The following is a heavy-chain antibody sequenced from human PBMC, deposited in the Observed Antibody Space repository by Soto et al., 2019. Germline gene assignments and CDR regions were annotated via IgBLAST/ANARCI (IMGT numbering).Heavy chain of an antibody. Sequence: QVQLVQSGAEVKKPGSSVKVSCKASGGTFSSYAISWVRQAPGQGLEWMGGIIPIFGTANYAQKFQGRVTITADESTSTAYVEVSSRRSGDRAVYYCARDHAGAEKRGGGAYYYYYGMDVWGQGTTVTVSS. CDR1: GGTFSSYA. J-gene: IGHJ6*02. V-gene: IGHV1-69*01. D-gene: IGHD3-16*01. CDR3: ARDHAGAEKRGGGAYYYYYGMDV. CDR2: IIPIFGTA.